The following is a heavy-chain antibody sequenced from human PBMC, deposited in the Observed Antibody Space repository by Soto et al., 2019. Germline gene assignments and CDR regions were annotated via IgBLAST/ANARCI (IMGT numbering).Heavy chain of an antibody. Sequence: PSETLSLTCTVSGGSISSYYWSWIRQPPGKGLEWIGYIYYSGSTNYNPSLKSRVTISVDTSNNQFSLKLNSVTAADTAVYYCARDLWGYCGTDCYPLDVWGQGTTVTVSS. CDR1: GGSISSYY. D-gene: IGHD2-21*02. V-gene: IGHV4-59*01. CDR3: ARDLWGYCGTDCYPLDV. J-gene: IGHJ6*02. CDR2: IYYSGST.